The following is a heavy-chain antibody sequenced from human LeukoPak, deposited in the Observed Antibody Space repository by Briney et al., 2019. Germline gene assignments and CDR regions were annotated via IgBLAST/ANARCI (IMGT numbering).Heavy chain of an antibody. V-gene: IGHV3-48*04. D-gene: IGHD4-17*01. CDR3: AKSLRTVTYDAFDI. J-gene: IGHJ3*02. CDR2: ITRGSGTI. Sequence: GSLRLSCAASGFTFSSYSMNWVRQAPGKGLEWVSYITRGSGTIYYADSVKGRFTISRDNAKNSLYLQMNSLRAEDTAVYYCAKSLRTVTYDAFDIWGQGTMVTVSS. CDR1: GFTFSSYS.